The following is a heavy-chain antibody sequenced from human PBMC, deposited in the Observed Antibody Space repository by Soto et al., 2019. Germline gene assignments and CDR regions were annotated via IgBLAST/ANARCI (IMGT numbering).Heavy chain of an antibody. J-gene: IGHJ6*03. CDR3: ARERGGATATLVYYYFYMDV. D-gene: IGHD1-26*01. CDR1: GDTFNDYY. CDR2: INPNGGVT. V-gene: IGHV1-2*04. Sequence: QVQLVQSGAEEKRPGASVTVSCRSSGDTFNDYYIHWVRQAPGQGLEWMGWINPNGGVTKYAQKFQGWVSMTRYTSIRTGYTQLSRLRSDDTAVYYCARERGGATATLVYYYFYMDVWGTGTTVTVSS.